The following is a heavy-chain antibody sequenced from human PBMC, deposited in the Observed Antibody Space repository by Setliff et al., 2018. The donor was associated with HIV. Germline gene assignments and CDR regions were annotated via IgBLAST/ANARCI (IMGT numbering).Heavy chain of an antibody. CDR1: GGSISSSSSY. Sequence: SETLSLTCTVSGGSISSSSSYWGWIRQPPGRGLEWIGSVSYSGSTYYNPSLKSRVTISVDTSKNQFSLRLSSVTAADTAIYYCARSRVRGVIIKGYWGQGTPVTVSS. CDR3: ARSRVRGVIIKGY. CDR2: VSYSGST. V-gene: IGHV4-39*01. J-gene: IGHJ4*02. D-gene: IGHD3-10*01.